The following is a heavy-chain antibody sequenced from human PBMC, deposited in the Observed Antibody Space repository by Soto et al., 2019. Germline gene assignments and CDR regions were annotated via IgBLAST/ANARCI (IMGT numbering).Heavy chain of an antibody. CDR1: GFMFSAYW. V-gene: IGHV3-7*01. CDR2: MHGDGGKI. CDR3: ARDFYGGYTYGPGDY. J-gene: IGHJ4*02. Sequence: GGSLRLSCAAPGFMFSAYWMSWVRQAPGKGLEWVANMHGDGGKIYYVDSVKGRFTISRDNAKRSLYLQMKSLRADDTAVYYCARDFYGGYTYGPGDYWGQGALVTVSS. D-gene: IGHD5-18*01.